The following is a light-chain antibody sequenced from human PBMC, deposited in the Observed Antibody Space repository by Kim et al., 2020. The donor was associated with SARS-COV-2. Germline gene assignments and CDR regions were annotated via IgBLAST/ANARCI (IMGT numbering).Light chain of an antibody. CDR2: RNN. V-gene: IGLV1-47*01. Sequence: QSVLTQPPSASGTRGQRVTISCSGSSANIGSNYVYWYQQLPGTAPKLLIYRNNQRPSGVPDRSSGSKSGTSASLAISGLLSEYEADYYCAAWDDSLSCWVFGGVIQLTVL. CDR1: SANIGSNY. CDR3: AAWDDSLSCWV. J-gene: IGLJ3*02.